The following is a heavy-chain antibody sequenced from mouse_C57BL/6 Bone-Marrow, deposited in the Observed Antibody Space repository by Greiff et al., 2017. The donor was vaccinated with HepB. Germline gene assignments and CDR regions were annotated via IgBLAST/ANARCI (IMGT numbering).Heavy chain of an antibody. CDR3: AREDGYYTWFAY. CDR2: ISDGGSYT. V-gene: IGHV5-4*01. J-gene: IGHJ3*01. CDR1: GFTFSSYA. D-gene: IGHD2-3*01. Sequence: DVKLQESGGGLVKPGGSPKLSCAASGFTFSSYAMSWVRQTPEKRLEWVATISDGGSYTYYPDNVKGRFTISRDNAKNNLYLQMSHLKSEDTAMYYCAREDGYYTWFAYWGQGTLVTVSA.